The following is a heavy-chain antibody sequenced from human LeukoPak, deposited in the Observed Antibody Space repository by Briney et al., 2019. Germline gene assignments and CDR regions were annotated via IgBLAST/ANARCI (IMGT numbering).Heavy chain of an antibody. J-gene: IGHJ3*02. V-gene: IGHV1-69*05. D-gene: IGHD3-10*01. CDR2: IIPIFGTA. CDR1: GGTFSSYA. CDR3: ANTMVRGVLDAFDI. Sequence: SVKVSCKASGGTFSSYAISWVRQAPGQGLEWMGRIIPIFGTANYAQKFQGRVTITTDESTSTAYMELSSLRSEDTAVYYCANTMVRGVLDAFDIWGQGTMVTVSS.